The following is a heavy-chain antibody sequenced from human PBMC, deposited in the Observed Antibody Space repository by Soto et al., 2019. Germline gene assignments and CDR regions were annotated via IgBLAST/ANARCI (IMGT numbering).Heavy chain of an antibody. J-gene: IGHJ3*02. D-gene: IGHD3-10*01. CDR3: ARVSGGDAFDI. Sequence: SETLSLTCTVSGGSISSSSYYWNWIRQPPGKGLEWIGYIFYTGSTNYNPSLKSRVTISVDTSKNQFSLKLSSVTAADTAVYYCARVSGGDAFDIWGQGTVVTVSS. CDR2: IFYTGST. V-gene: IGHV4-61*05. CDR1: GGSISSSSYY.